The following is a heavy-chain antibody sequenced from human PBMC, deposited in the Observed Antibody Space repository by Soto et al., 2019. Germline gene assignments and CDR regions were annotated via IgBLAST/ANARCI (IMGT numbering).Heavy chain of an antibody. CDR2: IIPGLSTT. Sequence: QVHLVQSGAELKKPRSSVKVSCKASGGTFTSYGVSWVRQAPGEGLEWMGGIIPGLSTTTYAQKFQGRVTFTADESTSTVYMELSSLGSEDTAVYYCAREDYGSGLPAAVYHGMDVWGQGTTVTVSS. V-gene: IGHV1-69*01. CDR3: AREDYGSGLPAAVYHGMDV. J-gene: IGHJ6*02. CDR1: GGTFTSYG. D-gene: IGHD3-10*01.